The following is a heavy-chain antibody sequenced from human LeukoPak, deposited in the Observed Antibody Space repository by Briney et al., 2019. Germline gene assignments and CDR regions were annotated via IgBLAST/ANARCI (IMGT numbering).Heavy chain of an antibody. D-gene: IGHD4-17*01. CDR3: ARSEGHDYGDLYYFDY. Sequence: SETLSLTCAVYGGSFSGYYWSWIRQPPGKGLEWIGEINHSGSTNYNPSLKSRVTISVDTSKNQFSLKLSSVAAADTAVYYCARSEGHDYGDLYYFDYWGQGTLVTVSS. CDR2: INHSGST. J-gene: IGHJ4*02. CDR1: GGSFSGYY. V-gene: IGHV4-34*01.